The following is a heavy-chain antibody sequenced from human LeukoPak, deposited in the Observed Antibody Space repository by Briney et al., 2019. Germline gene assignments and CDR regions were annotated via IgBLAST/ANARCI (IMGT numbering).Heavy chain of an antibody. CDR1: GDSVSSNSGA. Sequence: SQTLSLTCALSGDSVSSNSGAWNWIRQSPSRGLEWLGRTYYRSKWYNDYAVSVKSRITINPDTSKNHFSLQLNSVTPEDTAMYYCARGAGRFGELLYWGQGTLVTVSS. CDR3: ARGAGRFGELLY. D-gene: IGHD3-10*01. J-gene: IGHJ4*02. V-gene: IGHV6-1*01. CDR2: TYYRSKWYN.